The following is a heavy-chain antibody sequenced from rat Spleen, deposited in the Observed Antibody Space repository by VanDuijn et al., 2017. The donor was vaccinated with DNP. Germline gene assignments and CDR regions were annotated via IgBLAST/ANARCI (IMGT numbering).Heavy chain of an antibody. J-gene: IGHJ2*01. V-gene: IGHV5-17*01. Sequence: EVQLVESGGGLVQPGRSLKLSCAASGFTFSDYAMAWVRQAPKKGLEWVATISYDGSRTYYRDSVKGRFTISRDNAKSTLYLQMDSLRSEDTATYYCARQVYFDYWGQGVMVTVSS. CDR1: GFTFSDYA. CDR3: ARQVYFDY. CDR2: ISYDGSRT.